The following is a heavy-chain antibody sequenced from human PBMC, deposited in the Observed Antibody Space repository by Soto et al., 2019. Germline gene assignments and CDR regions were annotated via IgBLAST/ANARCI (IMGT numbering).Heavy chain of an antibody. D-gene: IGHD4-4*01. CDR2: ISGSGGST. CDR3: AKDLFVWKCRSGYSNYPPDY. CDR1: GFTFSSYA. Sequence: GGSLRLSCAASGFTFSSYAISWVRQPPGKGLEWVSAISGSGGSTYYADSVKFRFTISRDNSKNTLYLQMNSLRAEDTAVYYCAKDLFVWKCRSGYSNYPPDYWGQGTLVTVSS. V-gene: IGHV3-23*01. J-gene: IGHJ4*02.